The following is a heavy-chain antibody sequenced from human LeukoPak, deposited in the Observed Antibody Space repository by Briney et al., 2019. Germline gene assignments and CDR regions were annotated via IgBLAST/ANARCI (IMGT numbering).Heavy chain of an antibody. CDR3: ARGGRYSSSSLPVWVIDY. CDR2: IYHSGST. CDR1: GYSISSGYY. Sequence: SETLSLTCTVSGYSISSGYYWGWIRQPPGKGLEWIGSIYHSGSTYYNPSLKSRVTISVDTSKNQFSLKLSSVTAADTAVYYCARGGRYSSSSLPVWVIDYWGQGTLVTVSS. D-gene: IGHD6-6*01. J-gene: IGHJ4*02. V-gene: IGHV4-38-2*02.